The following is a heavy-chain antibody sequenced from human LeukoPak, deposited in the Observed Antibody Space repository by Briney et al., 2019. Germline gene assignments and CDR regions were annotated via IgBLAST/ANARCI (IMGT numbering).Heavy chain of an antibody. CDR3: AKGSGNGYGSGPFDY. J-gene: IGHJ4*02. CDR1: GFIFSSYG. Sequence: GGSLRLSCEASGFIFSSYGMHWVRQAPGKGLEWVAVILYDGSNKNYADSVKGRFTISRDNSKNTLYLQMNSLRAEDTAIYFCAKGSGNGYGSGPFDYWGQGTLVTVSS. D-gene: IGHD3-10*01. V-gene: IGHV3-30*18. CDR2: ILYDGSNK.